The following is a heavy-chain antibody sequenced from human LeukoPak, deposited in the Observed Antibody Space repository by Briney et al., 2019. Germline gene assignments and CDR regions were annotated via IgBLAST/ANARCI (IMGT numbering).Heavy chain of an antibody. CDR3: AKEISPSDFWSGYYGYDAFDI. D-gene: IGHD3-3*01. V-gene: IGHV3-7*03. CDR2: IRQDGSEK. CDR1: GFTFSNYW. J-gene: IGHJ3*02. Sequence: GGSLRLSCAASGFTFSNYWMSWVRQAPGKGLEWVANIRQDGSEKYYVDSMRGRFTISRDNAKNSLYLQMNSLRAEDTALYYCAKEISPSDFWSGYYGYDAFDIWGQGTMVTVSS.